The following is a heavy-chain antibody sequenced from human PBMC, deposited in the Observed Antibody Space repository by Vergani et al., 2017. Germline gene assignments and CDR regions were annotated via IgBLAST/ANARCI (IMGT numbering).Heavy chain of an antibody. CDR2: ISGSGGST. J-gene: IGHJ6*03. D-gene: IGHD3-16*01. CDR3: AKDKFDPWGDYYYMDV. V-gene: IGHV3-23*01. Sequence: EVQLLESGGGLVQPGGSLRLSCAASGFTFSSYAMSWVRQAPGKGLEWVSAISGSGGSTYYADSVKGRFTISRDNSKNTLYLKMNSLRAEDTAVYYCAKDKFDPWGDYYYMDVWGKGTTVTVAS. CDR1: GFTFSSYA.